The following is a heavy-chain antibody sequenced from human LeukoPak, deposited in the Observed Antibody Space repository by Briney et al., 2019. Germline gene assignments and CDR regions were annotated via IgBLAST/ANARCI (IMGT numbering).Heavy chain of an antibody. J-gene: IGHJ4*02. CDR2: ISSSSSYI. D-gene: IGHD6-6*01. CDR3: ARDLGIAARPLDY. CDR1: GFTFSSYS. Sequence: GGSLRLSCAASGFTFSSYSMNWVRQAPGKGLEWVSSISSSSSYIYYADSVKGRFTISRDNAKNSLYLQMNSLRAEDTAVYYCARDLGIAARPLDYWGQGTLVTVSS. V-gene: IGHV3-21*01.